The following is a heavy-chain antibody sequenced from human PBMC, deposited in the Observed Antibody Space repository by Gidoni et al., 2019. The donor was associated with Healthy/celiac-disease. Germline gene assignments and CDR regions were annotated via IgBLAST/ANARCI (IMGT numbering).Heavy chain of an antibody. D-gene: IGHD4-17*01. CDR1: GFTFSGSA. CDR3: TRQTGVTTNFDY. Sequence: EVQLLASGGGLVQPGGSPKLSCVASGFTFSGSAMHWVRQASGKGLELVGRIRSKAKRYATAYAASVKGRFTISRDDSKNTAYLQMNSLKTEDTAVYYCTRQTGVTTNFDYWGQGTLVTVSS. CDR2: IRSKAKRYAT. J-gene: IGHJ4*02. V-gene: IGHV3-73*02.